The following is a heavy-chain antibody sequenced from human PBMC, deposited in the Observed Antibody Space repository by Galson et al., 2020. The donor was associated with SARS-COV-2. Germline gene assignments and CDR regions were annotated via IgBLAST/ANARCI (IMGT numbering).Heavy chain of an antibody. Sequence: GESLKISCAGSGFIFSAFSMHWVRQTPGKGLEWVASISDDASDIFYAGSVKGRFTISRDNSKDTLYLQLNSLRGEDTALYYCATDVLLTGDHGDYPFSGYWGQGTQVTVSS. V-gene: IGHV3-30-3*01. J-gene: IGHJ4*01. CDR2: ISDDASDI. D-gene: IGHD4-17*01. CDR1: GFIFSAFS. CDR3: ATDVLLTGDHGDYPFSGY.